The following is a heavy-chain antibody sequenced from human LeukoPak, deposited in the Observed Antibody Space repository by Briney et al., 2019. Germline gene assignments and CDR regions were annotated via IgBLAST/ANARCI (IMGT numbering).Heavy chain of an antibody. CDR2: INPNSGGT. CDR1: GYTFTGYY. Sequence: ASVKVSCKASGYTFTGYYMHWVRQAPGQGLEWMGRINPNSGGTNYAQKFQGRVTMTRDTSISTAYMELSRLRSEDTAVYYCARERPINTVFDYWGQGTLVTVSS. D-gene: IGHD4-11*01. CDR3: ARERPINTVFDY. J-gene: IGHJ4*02. V-gene: IGHV1-2*06.